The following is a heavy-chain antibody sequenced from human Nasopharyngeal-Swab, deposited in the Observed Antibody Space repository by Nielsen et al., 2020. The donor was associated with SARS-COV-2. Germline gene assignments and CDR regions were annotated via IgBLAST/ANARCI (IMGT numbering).Heavy chain of an antibody. CDR1: GGSFSGYY. CDR3: ARRVRPGSYWFDP. CDR2: INYSGST. V-gene: IGHV4-34*01. J-gene: IGHJ5*02. D-gene: IGHD3-10*01. Sequence: GSLRLSCAVYGGSFSGYYWSWIRQPPGKGLEWIGEINYSGSTNYNPSLKSRVTISVDTSKNQFSLKLSSVTAADTAVYYCARRVRPGSYWFDPWGQGTLVTVSS.